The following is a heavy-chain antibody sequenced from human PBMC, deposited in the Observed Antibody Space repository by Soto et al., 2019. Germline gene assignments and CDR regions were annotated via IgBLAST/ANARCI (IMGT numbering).Heavy chain of an antibody. V-gene: IGHV3-30*18. D-gene: IGHD4-17*01. CDR3: AKGGYGDGGVIDY. J-gene: IGHJ4*02. CDR2: ISYNGSNK. CDR1: GFTFSTYG. Sequence: QVQLVESGGGVVQPGRSLRLSCAASGFTFSTYGMQWVRQAPGKGLEWVAVISYNGSNKYYADSVKGRFTISRDNSKNTLYLQMNSLRAEDTAVYYCAKGGYGDGGVIDYWGQETLVTVSS.